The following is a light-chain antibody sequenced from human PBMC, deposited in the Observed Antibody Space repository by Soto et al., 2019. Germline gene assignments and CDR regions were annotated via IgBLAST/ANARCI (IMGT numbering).Light chain of an antibody. CDR1: QDISSH. CDR2: AAS. Sequence: IQLTQSPSSLSASVGDSVTITCRASQDISSHLAWYQQKPGKAPKVLIYAASTLESGIPARFSGSGSGTDFTLTISSLQAEDFATYYCQQVKSFLPLTFGGGTKVDIK. CDR3: QQVKSFLPLT. V-gene: IGKV1-9*01. J-gene: IGKJ4*01.